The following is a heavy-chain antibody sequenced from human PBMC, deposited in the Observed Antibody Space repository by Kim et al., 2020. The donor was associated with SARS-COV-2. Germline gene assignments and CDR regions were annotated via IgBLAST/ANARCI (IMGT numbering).Heavy chain of an antibody. V-gene: IGHV7-4-1*02. D-gene: IGHD4-4*01. CDR3: ARGTDYSNSYYYYYMDV. J-gene: IGHJ6*03. CDR1: GYTFTSYA. CDR2: INTNTGNP. Sequence: ASVKVSCKASGYTFTSYAMNWVRQPPGQGLEWMGWINTNTGNPTYAQGFTGRFVFFLDTSVSTAYLQISSLKAEDTAVYYRARGTDYSNSYYYYYMDVWGEGTTVNDSS.